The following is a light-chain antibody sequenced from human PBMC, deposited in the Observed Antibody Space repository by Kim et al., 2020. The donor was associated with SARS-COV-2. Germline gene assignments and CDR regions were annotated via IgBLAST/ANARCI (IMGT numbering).Light chain of an antibody. CDR2: DVS. CDR3: SSYTGSSTLV. CDR1: SSDVDGYNF. V-gene: IGLV2-14*03. J-gene: IGLJ1*01. Sequence: SIAISATGTSSDVDGYNFVSWYHQHPCKAPKLMIYDVSNRPSGISNRYSGSKSGNTASLTISGLQAEDEADYYCSSYTGSSTLVFGTGTKVTVL.